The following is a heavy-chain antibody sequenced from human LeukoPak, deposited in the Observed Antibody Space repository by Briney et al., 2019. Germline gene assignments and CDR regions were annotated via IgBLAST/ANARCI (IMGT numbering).Heavy chain of an antibody. CDR1: GYSFTSYW. CDR2: IYPGDSDT. Sequence: GESLQISCKGSGYSFTSYWIGWVRQMPGKGLEWMGIIYPGDSDTRYSPSFQGQVTISADKSISTAYLQWSSLKASDTAMYYCARLSSSGWYGDYFDYWGQGTLVTVSS. V-gene: IGHV5-51*01. CDR3: ARLSSSGWYGDYFDY. J-gene: IGHJ4*02. D-gene: IGHD6-19*01.